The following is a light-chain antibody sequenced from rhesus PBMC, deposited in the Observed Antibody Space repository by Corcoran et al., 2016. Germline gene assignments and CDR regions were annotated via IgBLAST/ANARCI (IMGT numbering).Light chain of an antibody. V-gene: IGKV1-28*03. CDR1: QRISSY. J-gene: IGKJ1*01. CDR3: LQHNTYPWT. Sequence: DIQMTQSPSSLSVSVGDTVSITCRASQRISSYLSWFQQKPGKAPNLLFYDASTLESGVPSRFSGSGSGTDFTLTISSLQPEDFATYYCLQHNTYPWTFGQGTKVEIK. CDR2: DAS.